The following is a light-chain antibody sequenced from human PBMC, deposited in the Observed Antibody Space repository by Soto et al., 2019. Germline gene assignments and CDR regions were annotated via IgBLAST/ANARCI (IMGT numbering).Light chain of an antibody. J-gene: IGKJ1*01. CDR2: AAS. CDR3: QHYHSAPPT. CDR1: QGISNY. Sequence: DIQMTQSPSSLSASVGDRVTITCRASQGISNYLAWYQQRPGKVPKLLIYAASALQSGVPSRFSGSGSGTDFTLTISSLQPEDGATFYCQHYHSAPPTFGQGTKVEIK. V-gene: IGKV1-27*01.